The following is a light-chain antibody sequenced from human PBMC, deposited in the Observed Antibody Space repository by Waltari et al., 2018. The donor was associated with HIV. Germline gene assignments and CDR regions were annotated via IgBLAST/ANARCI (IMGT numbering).Light chain of an antibody. CDR2: GNS. CDR1: RPTIGAGYA. CDR3: QSYDSSLSGPVV. Sequence: QSVLTQPPSVSGAPGQMVTISCPESRPTIGAGYAVPWYQQLPGTAPKLLIYGNSNRPSGVPDRFSGSKSGTSASLAITGLQAEDEADYYCQSYDSSLSGPVVFGGGTKLTVL. V-gene: IGLV1-40*01. J-gene: IGLJ2*01.